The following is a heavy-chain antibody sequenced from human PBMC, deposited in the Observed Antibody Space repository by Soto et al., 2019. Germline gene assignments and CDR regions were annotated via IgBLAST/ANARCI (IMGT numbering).Heavy chain of an antibody. V-gene: IGHV3-72*01. J-gene: IGHJ4*02. CDR3: ARVDPSGYYSFDY. CDR1: GFTFSDHY. D-gene: IGHD3-22*01. Sequence: EVQLVESGGGLVQPGGSLRLSCAAAGFTFSDHYMDWVRQAPGKGLEWVGRTRNKANSYTTEYAASVKGRFTVSRDDSKNSLYLQMNSLKTEDTAVYYCARVDPSGYYSFDYWGQGTLVTVSS. CDR2: TRNKANSYTT.